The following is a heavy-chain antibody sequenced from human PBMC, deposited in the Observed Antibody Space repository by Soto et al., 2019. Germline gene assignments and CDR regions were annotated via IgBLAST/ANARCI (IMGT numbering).Heavy chain of an antibody. CDR2: ISHDGSNT. D-gene: IGHD6-19*01. J-gene: IGHJ5*02. Sequence: QVQLVESGGGVVQPGRSLRLSCVASGFTLSNTGMHWVRQAPGKGLEWVAMISHDGSNTYYEDSVKGRFTISRDNSWNTLYLQKDSLRPEDTSVDYCSKDWGSSGWFNGFDPWGQGTLVTVSS. V-gene: IGHV3-30*18. CDR1: GFTLSNTG. CDR3: SKDWGSSGWFNGFDP.